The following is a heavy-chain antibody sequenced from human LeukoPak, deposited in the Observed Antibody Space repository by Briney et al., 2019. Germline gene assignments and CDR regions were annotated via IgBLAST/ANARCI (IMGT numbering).Heavy chain of an antibody. D-gene: IGHD6-6*01. CDR3: AKSIATREDY. CDR1: GFTFSNSW. Sequence: PGGSLRLSCAASGFTFSNSWMHWVRQAPGKGLMWVSRINTDGSTTTYADSVKGRFTISRDNAKNTLYLQMSSLRAEDTAVYYRAKSIATREDYWGQGTLVTVSS. CDR2: INTDGSTT. J-gene: IGHJ4*02. V-gene: IGHV3-74*03.